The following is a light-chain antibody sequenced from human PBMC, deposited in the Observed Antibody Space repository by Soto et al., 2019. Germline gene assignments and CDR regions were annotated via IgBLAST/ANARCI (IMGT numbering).Light chain of an antibody. V-gene: IGLV2-14*03. J-gene: IGLJ1*01. Sequence: QSALTQPASVSGSPGQSITISCTGTSSDLGTYNYVTWYQQHPDNAPKVMIYGVSNRPSGVSNRFSGSKSGNTASLTISGFQAEDEADYYCCSYTTSSRYVFGTGTKLTVL. CDR1: SSDLGTYNY. CDR3: CSYTTSSRYV. CDR2: GVS.